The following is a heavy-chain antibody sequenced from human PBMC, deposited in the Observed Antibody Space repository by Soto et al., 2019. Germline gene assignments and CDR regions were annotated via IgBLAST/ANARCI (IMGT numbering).Heavy chain of an antibody. J-gene: IGHJ4*02. Sequence: GGSLRLSCAASGFTVSSNDMSWVRQAPGKGLEWVSVIYSGGSTYYADSVKGRFTISRDNSKNTLYLQMNSLRAEDTAVYYCARVYDFWSGYSDYWGQGTLVTVSS. V-gene: IGHV3-66*01. CDR2: IYSGGST. CDR3: ARVYDFWSGYSDY. CDR1: GFTVSSND. D-gene: IGHD3-3*01.